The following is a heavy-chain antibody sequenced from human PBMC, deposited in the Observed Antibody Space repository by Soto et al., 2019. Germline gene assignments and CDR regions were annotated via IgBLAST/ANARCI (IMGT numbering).Heavy chain of an antibody. CDR3: ARVYRYYYDSSGYYFGY. CDR2: ISAYNGNT. D-gene: IGHD3-22*01. V-gene: IGHV1-18*04. CDR1: GYTFTSYG. Sequence: ASVKVSCKASGYTFTSYGISWVRQAPGQGLEWMGWISAYNGNTNYAQKLQGRVTMTTDTSTSTAYMELRSLRSDDTAVYYCARVYRYYYDSSGYYFGYWGQGTLVTVSS. J-gene: IGHJ4*02.